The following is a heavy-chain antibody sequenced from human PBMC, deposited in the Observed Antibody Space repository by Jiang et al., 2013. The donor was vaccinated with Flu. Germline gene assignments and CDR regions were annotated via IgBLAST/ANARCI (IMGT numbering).Heavy chain of an antibody. V-gene: IGHV4-39*07. CDR2: FYYSGST. Sequence: GLVKPSETLSLTCTVSGAYISRSNYYWGWIRQPPGKGLEWIGSFYYSGSTYYNPSLKSRVTISVDTSKNHFSLKLSSVTAADTAVYYCARHAPYAVSGPNYSYCVDVWGQGTTVTVSS. J-gene: IGHJ6*02. D-gene: IGHD2-21*01. CDR1: GAYISRSNYY. CDR3: ARHAPYAVSGPNYSYCVDV.